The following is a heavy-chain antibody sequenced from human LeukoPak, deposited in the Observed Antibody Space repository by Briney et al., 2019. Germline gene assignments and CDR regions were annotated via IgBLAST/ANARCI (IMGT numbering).Heavy chain of an antibody. D-gene: IGHD2-2*01. V-gene: IGHV1-69*04. Sequence: SVKVPCKACGGTFSSYANSWVRQAPAQAREWMGRIIPLFGIANYAQKFQGRVTITADKSTSTASMELSSLRTEDTAVYYCARESCSSTSCYLGWFDPWGQGTLVTVSS. CDR1: GGTFSSYA. J-gene: IGHJ5*02. CDR2: IIPLFGIA. CDR3: ARESCSSTSCYLGWFDP.